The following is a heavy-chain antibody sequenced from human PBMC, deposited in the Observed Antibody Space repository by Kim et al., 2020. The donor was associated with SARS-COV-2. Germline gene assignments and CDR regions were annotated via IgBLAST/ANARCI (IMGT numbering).Heavy chain of an antibody. CDR2: IYYSGST. V-gene: IGHV4-59*01. D-gene: IGHD3-22*01. Sequence: SETLSLICTVSGGSISSYYWSWIRQPPGKGLEWIGYIYYSGSTNYNPSLKSRVTISVDTSKNQFSLRLSSVTAADTAVYYCARAHYYDSSGYYPHFDYWGQGTLVTVSS. CDR3: ARAHYYDSSGYYPHFDY. CDR1: GGSISSYY. J-gene: IGHJ4*02.